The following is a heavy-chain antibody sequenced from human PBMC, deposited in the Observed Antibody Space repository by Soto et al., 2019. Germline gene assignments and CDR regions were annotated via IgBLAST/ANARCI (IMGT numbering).Heavy chain of an antibody. Sequence: GGSLRLSCAASGFTFSSYAMSWVRQAPGKGLEWVSAISGSGGSTYYADSVKGRFTISRDNSKNTLYLQMNSLRAEDTAVYYCAKDWAGPGIAAAGTSWYFDLWGRGTLVTVSS. D-gene: IGHD6-13*01. CDR2: ISGSGGST. CDR1: GFTFSSYA. CDR3: AKDWAGPGIAAAGTSWYFDL. J-gene: IGHJ2*01. V-gene: IGHV3-23*01.